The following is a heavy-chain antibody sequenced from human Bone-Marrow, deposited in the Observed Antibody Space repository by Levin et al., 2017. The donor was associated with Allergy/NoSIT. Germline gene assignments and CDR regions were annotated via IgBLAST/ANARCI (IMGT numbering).Heavy chain of an antibody. CDR3: ASLDYDFWMDY. Sequence: PGGSLRLSCAASGFTFSSYWMSWVRQAPGKGLEWVANIKQDGSEKYYVDSVKGRFTISRDNAKNSLYLQMNSLRAEDTAVYYCASLDYDFWMDYWGQGTLVTVSS. CDR2: IKQDGSEK. CDR1: GFTFSSYW. J-gene: IGHJ4*02. D-gene: IGHD3-3*01. V-gene: IGHV3-7*01.